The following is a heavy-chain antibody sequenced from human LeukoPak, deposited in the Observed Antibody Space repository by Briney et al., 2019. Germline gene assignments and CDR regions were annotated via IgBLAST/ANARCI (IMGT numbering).Heavy chain of an antibody. CDR1: GGSISSYY. CDR2: IYYSGST. CDR3: ARAPTAYGDYPFYGMDV. V-gene: IGHV4-59*01. Sequence: PSETLSLTCTVSGGSISSYYWSWIRQPPGKGLEWIGYIYYSGSTNYNPSLKSRVTISVDTSKNQFSLKLSSVTAADTAVYYCARAPTAYGDYPFYGMDVWGQGTTVTVSS. D-gene: IGHD4-17*01. J-gene: IGHJ6*02.